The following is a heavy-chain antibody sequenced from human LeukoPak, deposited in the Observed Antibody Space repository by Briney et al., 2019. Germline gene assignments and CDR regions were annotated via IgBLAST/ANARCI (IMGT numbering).Heavy chain of an antibody. CDR1: GYTLTELS. D-gene: IGHD3-22*01. CDR3: TDSSGSHDGAFDI. Sequence: ASVKVSCKVSGYTLTELSMHWVRQAPGKGLEWMGGFDPEDGETIYAQKFQGRVTMTEDTSTGTAYMELSSLRSEDTAVYYCTDSSGSHDGAFDIWGQGTMVTVSS. CDR2: FDPEDGET. J-gene: IGHJ3*02. V-gene: IGHV1-24*01.